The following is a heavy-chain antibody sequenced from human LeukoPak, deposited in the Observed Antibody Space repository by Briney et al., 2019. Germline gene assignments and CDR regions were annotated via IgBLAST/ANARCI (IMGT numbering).Heavy chain of an antibody. CDR2: TYYRSKWYN. Sequence: SQTLSLTCAISGDIVSSNSAAWNWIRQSPSRGLEWLGRTYYRSKWYNDYAVSVKGRLTINPDTSKNQFSLQLNSVTPEDTAVYYCASSDNYGGDAFDIWGQGTMVIVSS. CDR3: ASSDNYGGDAFDI. CDR1: GDIVSSNSAA. J-gene: IGHJ3*02. D-gene: IGHD4/OR15-4a*01. V-gene: IGHV6-1*01.